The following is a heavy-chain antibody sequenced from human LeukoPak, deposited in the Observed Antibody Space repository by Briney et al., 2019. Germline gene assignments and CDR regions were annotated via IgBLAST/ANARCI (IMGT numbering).Heavy chain of an antibody. Sequence: SETRSLTCTVSGGSISSDYWSWIRQPPGKALEWIGNIYHSGGTNYNTSLKSRVTISVDTSKTTCSLKLSSVTAADTAVYYCARQGRNRDFCSSVSCHYFDFWGQGALATVSS. CDR3: ARQGRNRDFCSSVSCHYFDF. V-gene: IGHV4-59*08. CDR1: GGSISSDY. CDR2: IYHSGGT. D-gene: IGHD2-2*01. J-gene: IGHJ4*02.